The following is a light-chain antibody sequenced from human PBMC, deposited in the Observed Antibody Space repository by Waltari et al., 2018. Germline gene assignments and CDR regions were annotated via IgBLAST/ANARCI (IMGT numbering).Light chain of an antibody. Sequence: QSVLTQPPSVSGAPGQRVTISSIGSSSNLGAAYDVHWYQQLPGTAPKLLVYGNNNRPLGVPDRFSGSKSGTSASLAITGLQAEDEADYYCQSYDSSLSGSRVFGGGTKLTVL. CDR1: SSNLGAAYD. V-gene: IGLV1-40*01. CDR3: QSYDSSLSGSRV. J-gene: IGLJ2*01. CDR2: GNN.